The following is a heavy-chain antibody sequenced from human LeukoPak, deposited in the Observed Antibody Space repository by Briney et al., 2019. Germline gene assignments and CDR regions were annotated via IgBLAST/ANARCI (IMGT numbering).Heavy chain of an antibody. D-gene: IGHD3-22*01. J-gene: IGHJ6*03. CDR2: IYPGDSDT. CDR3: ARGGYDSSGYAYYYYYYMDV. CDR1: GYSFTSYW. V-gene: IGHV5-51*01. Sequence: RLGESLKISCKGSGYSFTSYWIGWVRQLPGKGLEWMGIIYPGDSDTRYSPSFQGQVTISADKSISTAYLQWSSLKASDTAMYYCARGGYDSSGYAYYYYYYMDVWGKGTTVTVSS.